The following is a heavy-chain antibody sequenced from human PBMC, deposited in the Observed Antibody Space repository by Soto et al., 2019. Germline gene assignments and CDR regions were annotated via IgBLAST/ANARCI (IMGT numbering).Heavy chain of an antibody. CDR1: GGSMSSYY. CDR2: IYYSGST. V-gene: IGHV4-59*01. Sequence: PSETLSLTCTASGGSMSSYYWNWIRQPPGKGLESIGYIYYSGSTNYNPSLKSRVTISVDTSKNQFSLKLSSVTAADTAVYYCARPSSAGGWTSFDYWGQGTLVTVSS. D-gene: IGHD3-16*01. J-gene: IGHJ4*02. CDR3: ARPSSAGGWTSFDY.